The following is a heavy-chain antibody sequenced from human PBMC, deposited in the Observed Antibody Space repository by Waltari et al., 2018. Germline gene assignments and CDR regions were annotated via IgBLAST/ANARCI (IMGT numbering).Heavy chain of an antibody. D-gene: IGHD3-10*01. CDR3: ARDQDSGVLSAFGWLDP. J-gene: IGHJ5*02. Sequence: EAQVVESGGGLVKPGGSLRLSCAASGFTLSTYTMHWVRQAPGKGLKCVSSISGSSNYIYDAESVRGRFTSSRDNAKESVYLHLNSLRGDDTAVYYCARDQDSGVLSAFGWLDPWGQGTLVTVSS. CDR1: GFTLSTYT. CDR2: ISGSSNYI. V-gene: IGHV3-21*01.